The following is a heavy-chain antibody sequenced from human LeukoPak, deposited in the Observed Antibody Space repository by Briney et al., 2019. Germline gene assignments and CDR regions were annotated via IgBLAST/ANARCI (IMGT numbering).Heavy chain of an antibody. CDR2: MYPGDSDT. V-gene: IGHV5-51*01. J-gene: IGHJ3*02. CDR1: GYRFTSYW. CDR3: ARHSPSGSYGDI. D-gene: IGHD1-26*01. Sequence: GESLKISCQGSGYRFTSYWVGWVRQMPGKGLEWMGIMYPGDSDTRYSPSFQGQVTISADKSNSTAYLQWSSLKASDTAMYYCARHSPSGSYGDIWGQGTMVTVSS.